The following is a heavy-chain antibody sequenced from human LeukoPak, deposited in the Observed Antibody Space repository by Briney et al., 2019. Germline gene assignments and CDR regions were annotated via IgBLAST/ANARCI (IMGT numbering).Heavy chain of an antibody. CDR2: ISYDGSNK. J-gene: IGHJ4*02. Sequence: GGSLRLSCAASGFTFSSYGMHWVRQAPGKGLEWVAVISYDGSNKYYADSVKGRFTISRDNSKNTLYLQMNSLRAEDTAVYYCAKAVGIVGATHYFDYWGQGTLVTVSS. V-gene: IGHV3-30*18. CDR3: AKAVGIVGATHYFDY. D-gene: IGHD1-26*01. CDR1: GFTFSSYG.